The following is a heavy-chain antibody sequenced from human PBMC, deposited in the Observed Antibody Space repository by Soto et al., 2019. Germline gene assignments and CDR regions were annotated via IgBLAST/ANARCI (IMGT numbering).Heavy chain of an antibody. CDR2: IYHSGST. J-gene: IGHJ4*02. Sequence: SSETLSLTCTVSCGSISSSSYYWGWIRQPPGKGLEWIGCIYHSGSTYYNPSLKSRVTISVDRSKNQFSLKLSSVTAADTAVYYCARVPDRWGQGTLVTVSS. CDR3: ARVPDR. V-gene: IGHV4-39*07. CDR1: CGSISSSSYY.